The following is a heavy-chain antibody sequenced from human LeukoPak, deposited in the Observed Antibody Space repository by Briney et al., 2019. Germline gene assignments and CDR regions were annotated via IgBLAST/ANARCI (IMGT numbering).Heavy chain of an antibody. CDR2: IIPIFGTA. V-gene: IGHV1-69*13. D-gene: IGHD3-22*01. Sequence: ASVKVSCKASGGSFSRYAISWVRQAPGQGLEWMGGIIPIFGTANYAQKFQGRVTFTADESTRTAYMELRTLRSEDTAIYYCARGSGETGGYYYVYWGRGTPVTVSS. J-gene: IGHJ4*02. CDR3: ARGSGETGGYYYVY. CDR1: GGSFSRYA.